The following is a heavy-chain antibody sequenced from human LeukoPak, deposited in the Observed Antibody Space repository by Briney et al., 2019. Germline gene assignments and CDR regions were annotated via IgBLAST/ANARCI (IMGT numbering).Heavy chain of an antibody. CDR1: GFVFSSYA. CDR3: AKDRPCINDVCHGDFDY. Sequence: GGSLRLSCAASGFVFSSYAMSWVRQAPGKGLEWVSTISGSGGSTYYADSVKGRFTISRDNSKNTVYLQMNSLRAEDTAVYYCAKDRPCINDVCHGDFDYWGQGTLVTVSS. D-gene: IGHD2-8*01. V-gene: IGHV3-23*01. J-gene: IGHJ4*02. CDR2: ISGSGGST.